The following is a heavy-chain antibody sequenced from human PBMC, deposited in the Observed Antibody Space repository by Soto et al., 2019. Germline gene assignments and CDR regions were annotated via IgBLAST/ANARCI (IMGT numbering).Heavy chain of an antibody. CDR3: ARVQYYDFWSGYPYYYYYGMDV. CDR1: GFTFSSYW. V-gene: IGHV3-74*01. D-gene: IGHD3-3*01. Sequence: GESLKISCAASGFTFSSYWMHWVRQAPGKGLVWVSRINSDGSSTSYADSVKGRFTISRDNAKNTLYLQMNSLRAEDTAVYYCARVQYYDFWSGYPYYYYYGMDVWGQGTTVTVSS. CDR2: INSDGSST. J-gene: IGHJ6*02.